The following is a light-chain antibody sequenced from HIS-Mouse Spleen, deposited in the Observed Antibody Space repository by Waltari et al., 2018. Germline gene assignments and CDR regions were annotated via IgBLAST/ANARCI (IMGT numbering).Light chain of an antibody. CDR1: SSDVGGYNY. J-gene: IGLJ2*01. V-gene: IGLV2-8*01. CDR3: SSYAGSNNHVV. CDR2: EVS. Sequence: QSALTQPPSASGSPGQSVTLSCTGTSSDVGGYNYVSWYQQHPGKAPKLMIYEVSKRPSGVPDRFSGSKSGSTASLTVSGLQAEDEADYYCSSYAGSNNHVVFGGGTKLTVL.